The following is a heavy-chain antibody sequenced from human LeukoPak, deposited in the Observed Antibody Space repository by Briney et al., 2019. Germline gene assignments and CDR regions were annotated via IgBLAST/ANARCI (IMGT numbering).Heavy chain of an antibody. CDR2: ISSSSSTI. CDR1: GFTFSSYI. V-gene: IGHV3-48*02. J-gene: IGHJ4*02. Sequence: PGGSLRLSGAASGFTFSSYIMNWVRQAPGKGLEWVSYISSSSSTIYYADSVKGRFTISRDNAKNSLYLQMNSLRDEDTAVYYCLIAVAGTGSYWGQGTLVTVSS. CDR3: LIAVAGTGSY. D-gene: IGHD6-19*01.